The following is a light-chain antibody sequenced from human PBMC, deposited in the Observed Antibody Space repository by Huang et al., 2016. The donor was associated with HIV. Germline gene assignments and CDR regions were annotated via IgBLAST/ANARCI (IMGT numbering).Light chain of an antibody. V-gene: IGKV2-28*01. Sequence: DIVMTQSPLSLPVTPGEPASISCRSNQSLLHESGHNYLDWYLQKPGQSPQLLIYLASTRASGVPDRFTGSGLGTDFTLRINKVEAQDVGVYFCMQALQTPYTFGRGTKLEI. CDR1: QSLLHESGHNY. J-gene: IGKJ2*01. CDR2: LAS. CDR3: MQALQTPYT.